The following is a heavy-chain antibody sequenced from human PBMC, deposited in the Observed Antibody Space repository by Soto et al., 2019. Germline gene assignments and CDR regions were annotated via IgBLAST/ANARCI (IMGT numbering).Heavy chain of an antibody. CDR1: GFTVTKFA. CDR2: LSGTADSA. V-gene: IGHV3-23*01. J-gene: IGHJ4*02. Sequence: PGGSLRLSCTASGFTVTKFAMSWFRQAPGKGLEWVSLLSGTADSAHYADSVKGRFTISRDDSKATLYLQMTGLRAEDTAVYYCAKDNGNYGSGTFAHWGPGTLVTVSS. CDR3: AKDNGNYGSGTFAH. D-gene: IGHD3-16*01.